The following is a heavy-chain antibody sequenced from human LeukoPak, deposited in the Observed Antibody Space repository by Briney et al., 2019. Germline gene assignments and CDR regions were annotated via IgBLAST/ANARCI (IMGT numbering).Heavy chain of an antibody. J-gene: IGHJ5*02. CDR3: ARERIDYDSSGYLNWFDP. V-gene: IGHV3-11*01. CDR2: ISSSGSTI. Sequence: PGGSLRLSCAASGFTFSDYYMSWIRQAPGKGLEWVSYISSSGSTIYYADSVKGRFTISRDNAKNSLYLQMNSLRAEDTAVYYCARERIDYDSSGYLNWFDPWGQGTLVTVSS. CDR1: GFTFSDYY. D-gene: IGHD3-22*01.